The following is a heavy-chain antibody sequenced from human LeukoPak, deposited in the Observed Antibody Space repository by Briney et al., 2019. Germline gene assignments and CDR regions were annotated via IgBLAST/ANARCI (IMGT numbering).Heavy chain of an antibody. J-gene: IGHJ4*02. CDR1: GGSFSGYY. Sequence: PSETLSLTCAVYGGSFSGYYWSWIRQPPGKGLEWIGEINHSGSTNYNPSLKSRVTISVDTSKNQFSLKLSSVTAADTAVYYCARESSGYSSGLIDYRGQGTLVTVSS. CDR2: INHSGST. CDR3: ARESSGYSSGLIDY. D-gene: IGHD6-19*01. V-gene: IGHV4-34*01.